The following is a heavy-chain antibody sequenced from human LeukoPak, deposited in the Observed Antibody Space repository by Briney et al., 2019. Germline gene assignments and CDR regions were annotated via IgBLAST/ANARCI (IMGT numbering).Heavy chain of an antibody. Sequence: GGSLRLSCAASGFTFSSYEMNWVRQAPGKGLEWVSYISSSGKNIYFADSVKGRFTISRDNAKNSLYLQMNSLRAEDTAVYYCARDGKGRNRIGYYFDYWGQGTLVTVSS. V-gene: IGHV3-48*03. CDR2: ISSSGKNI. J-gene: IGHJ4*02. CDR1: GFTFSSYE. CDR3: ARDGKGRNRIGYYFDY. D-gene: IGHD3-10*01.